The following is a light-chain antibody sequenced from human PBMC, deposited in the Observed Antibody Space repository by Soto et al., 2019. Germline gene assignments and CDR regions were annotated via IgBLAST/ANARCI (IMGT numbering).Light chain of an antibody. V-gene: IGLV2-14*01. J-gene: IGLJ1*01. Sequence: QSALTQPASVSGAPGQSITISGTGTSSDVGGYNYVSWYPQHPGKDPKLMIYEVSNRPSGVSNRFSGSKSGNTASLKISGLQDEDKADYCYSSYTRSTPDVFGTGTKVTGL. CDR1: SSDVGGYNY. CDR2: EVS. CDR3: SSYTRSTPDV.